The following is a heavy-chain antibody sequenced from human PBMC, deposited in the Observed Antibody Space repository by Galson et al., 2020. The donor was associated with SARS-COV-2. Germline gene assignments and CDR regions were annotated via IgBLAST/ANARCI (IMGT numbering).Heavy chain of an antibody. D-gene: IGHD1-26*01. CDR1: GFTFSSYA. CDR2: ISYDGSNK. Sequence: QLGESLKISCAASGFTFSSYAMHWVRQAPGKGLEWVAVISYDGSNKYYADSVKGRFTISRDNSKNTLYLQMNSLRAEDTAVYYCARDWDVRIVGATNGPCDYWGQGTLVTVSS. CDR3: ARDWDVRIVGATNGPCDY. J-gene: IGHJ4*02. V-gene: IGHV3-30*04.